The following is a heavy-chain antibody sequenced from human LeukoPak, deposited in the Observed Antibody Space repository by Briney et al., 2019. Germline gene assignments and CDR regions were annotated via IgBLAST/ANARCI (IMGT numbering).Heavy chain of an antibody. Sequence: GGSLRLSCAASGFTFSSYAMSWVRQAPGKGLEWVSAISGSGGSTYYADSVKGRFTISRDDSKNTLYPQMNSLRAEDTAVYYCAKASSRWYFDGWGQGTLVTVSS. D-gene: IGHD6-13*01. CDR1: GFTFSSYA. CDR2: ISGSGGST. J-gene: IGHJ4*02. V-gene: IGHV3-23*01. CDR3: AKASSRWYFDG.